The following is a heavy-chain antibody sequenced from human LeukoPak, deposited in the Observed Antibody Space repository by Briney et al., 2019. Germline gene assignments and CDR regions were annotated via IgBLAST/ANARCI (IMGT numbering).Heavy chain of an antibody. J-gene: IGHJ3*01. CDR3: ARSNPNRNALEL. D-gene: IGHD1-14*01. V-gene: IGHV3-7*01. CDR2: INRGGSEY. CDR1: GFTLSSNL. Sequence: GRSLRPSSASAGFTLSSNLMSCVSQPPRGRLECVGTINRGGSEYTYLASVRGRFTVARDNAKNSLFLQMDSLGGDDMAVYYCARSNPNRNALELWGQGTMVTISS.